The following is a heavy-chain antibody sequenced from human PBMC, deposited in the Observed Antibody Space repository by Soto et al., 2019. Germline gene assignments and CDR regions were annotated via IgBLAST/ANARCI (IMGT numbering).Heavy chain of an antibody. J-gene: IGHJ4*02. CDR3: ARKAWTRLDY. CDR2: VFHSGSA. V-gene: IGHV4-4*02. Sequence: QLQLHESGPGLVKPSGTLSLTCGLSGGSLTTPVWWTWVRLRPGTGLEWIGEVFHSGSANYNPSLQGRVTISVDKSTNQFSLRLSSVTAADTAVYYCARKAWTRLDYWGQGALVTVSS. CDR1: GGSLTTPVW. D-gene: IGHD1-1*01.